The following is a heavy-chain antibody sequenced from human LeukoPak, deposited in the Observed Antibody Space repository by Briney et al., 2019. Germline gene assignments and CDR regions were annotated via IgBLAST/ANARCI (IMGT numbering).Heavy chain of an antibody. CDR2: INPNSGGT. D-gene: IGHD2-2*01. Sequence: ASVKVSCKASGYTFTGYYMHWVRQAPGQGLEWMGWINPNSGGTNYAQKFQGRVTMTRDTSISTAYMELSRLRSDDTAVYYCARAPKRLIEPAAMSWFDPWGQGTLVTVSS. J-gene: IGHJ5*02. CDR1: GYTFTGYY. CDR3: ARAPKRLIEPAAMSWFDP. V-gene: IGHV1-2*02.